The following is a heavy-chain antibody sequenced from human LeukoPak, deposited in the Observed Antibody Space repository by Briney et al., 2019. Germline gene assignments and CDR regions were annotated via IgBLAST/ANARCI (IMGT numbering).Heavy chain of an antibody. D-gene: IGHD4-17*01. J-gene: IGHJ4*02. Sequence: GGSLRLSCAASGFTFSSYGMHWVRQAPGKGLEWVAVILYDGSNKYYADSVKGRFTISRDNSKNTLYLQMNSLRAEDTAVYYCAKDLYGDYPYWGQGTLVTVSS. V-gene: IGHV3-30*18. CDR2: ILYDGSNK. CDR3: AKDLYGDYPY. CDR1: GFTFSSYG.